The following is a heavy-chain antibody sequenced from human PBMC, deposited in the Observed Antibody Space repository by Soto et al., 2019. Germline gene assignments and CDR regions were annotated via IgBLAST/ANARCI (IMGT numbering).Heavy chain of an antibody. CDR3: ARDGLELRWFDP. V-gene: IGHV4-61*01. CDR2: IYYSGST. Sequence: SETLSLTCTVSGGSVSSGSYYWSWIRQPPGKGLEWIGYIYYSGSTNYNPSLKSRVTISVDTSKNQFSLKLSSVTAADTAVYYCARDGLELRWFDPWGQGTLVTVSS. J-gene: IGHJ5*02. D-gene: IGHD1-7*01. CDR1: GGSVSSGSYY.